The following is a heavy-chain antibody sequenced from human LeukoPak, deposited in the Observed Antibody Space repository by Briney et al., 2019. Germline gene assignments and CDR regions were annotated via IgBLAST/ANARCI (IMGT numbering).Heavy chain of an antibody. J-gene: IGHJ4*02. D-gene: IGHD5-24*01. V-gene: IGHV1-2*02. CDR1: GYTFTDYY. CDR2: INPKSGGT. CDR3: ARGSRLDDYKLPSEY. Sequence: GASVKVSCKTSGYTFTDYYMHWVRQAPGQGLEWMGWINPKSGGTNYAQKFQGRVTMTRDTSINTAYMELDRLISDDTAVYYCARGSRLDDYKLPSEYWGQGILVTVSS.